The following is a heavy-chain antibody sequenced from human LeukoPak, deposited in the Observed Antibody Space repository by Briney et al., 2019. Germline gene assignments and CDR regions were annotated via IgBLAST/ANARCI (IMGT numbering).Heavy chain of an antibody. CDR2: FDPEDGET. J-gene: IGHJ4*02. CDR3: ATEPRRGAAARIDY. Sequence: ASVKVSYRVSGYTLTELSMHWVRQAPGKGLEWMGGFDPEDGETIYAQKFQGRVTMTEDTSTDTAYMELSSLRSEDTAVYYCATEPRRGAAARIDYWGQGTLVTVSS. D-gene: IGHD6-13*01. CDR1: GYTLTELS. V-gene: IGHV1-24*01.